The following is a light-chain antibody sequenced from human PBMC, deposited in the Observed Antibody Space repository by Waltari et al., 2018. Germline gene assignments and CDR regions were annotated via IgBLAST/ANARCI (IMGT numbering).Light chain of an antibody. CDR1: QGIRLW. J-gene: IGKJ4*01. V-gene: IGKV1D-12*01. CDR2: GAS. CDR3: QTDYSFPFT. Sequence: DIQMTPSPSSVSASVGDTVTLTFRASQGIRLWLAWYQQRPGRAPKLLIYGASSVQRGVLSRFSGSGSGTDFTLSITSLQPEDCATYDCQTDYSFPFTFGGGTRVEI.